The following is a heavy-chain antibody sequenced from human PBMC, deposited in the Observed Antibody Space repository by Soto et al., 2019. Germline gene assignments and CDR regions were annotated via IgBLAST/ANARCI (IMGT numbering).Heavy chain of an antibody. V-gene: IGHV1-69*13. CDR1: GGTFSSYA. D-gene: IGHD3-3*01. CDR3: ARDDAFYDFWSVYPTSLDYYGMDV. CDR2: IIPIFGTA. J-gene: IGHJ6*02. Sequence: GASVKVSCKASGGTFSSYAISWVRQAPGQGLEWMGGIIPIFGTANYAQKFQGRVTITADESTSTAYMELSSLRSEDTAVYYCARDDAFYDFWSVYPTSLDYYGMDVWGQGTTVTVSS.